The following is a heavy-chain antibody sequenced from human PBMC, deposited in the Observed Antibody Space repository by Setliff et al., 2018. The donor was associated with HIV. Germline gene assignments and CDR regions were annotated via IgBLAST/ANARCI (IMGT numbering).Heavy chain of an antibody. V-gene: IGHV4-59*08. Sequence: SETLSLTCSVSGGPISSYYWSWIRQPPGKGLEWIGYIYYSGRTNYNPSLKSRVTISVDTARNQFSLKLSSVTAADTAVYYCASQPAYSTDWYPPGYFDFWGQGTLVTVSS. D-gene: IGHD6-19*01. CDR3: ASQPAYSTDWYPPGYFDF. CDR2: IYYSGRT. CDR1: GGPISSYY. J-gene: IGHJ4*02.